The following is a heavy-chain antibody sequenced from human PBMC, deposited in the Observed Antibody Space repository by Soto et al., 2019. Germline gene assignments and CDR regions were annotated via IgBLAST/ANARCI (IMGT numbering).Heavy chain of an antibody. Sequence: ASVKVSCKASGYTFTSYDINWVRQATGQGLEWMGWMNPNSGNTGYAQKFQGRVTMTRNTSISTAYMELSSLRSEDTAVYYCARDYGGNLGYYYYGMDVWGQGTTVT. CDR3: ARDYGGNLGYYYYGMDV. D-gene: IGHD4-17*01. V-gene: IGHV1-8*01. CDR2: MNPNSGNT. CDR1: GYTFTSYD. J-gene: IGHJ6*02.